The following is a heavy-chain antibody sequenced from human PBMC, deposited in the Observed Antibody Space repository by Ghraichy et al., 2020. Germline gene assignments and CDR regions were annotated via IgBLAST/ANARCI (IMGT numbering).Heavy chain of an antibody. CDR3: ARAKQLVPYYYYGMDV. Sequence: ASVKVSCKASGYTFTSYDINWVRQATGQGLEWMGWMNPNSGNTGYAQKFQGRVTMTRNTSISTAYMELSSLRSEDTAVYYCARAKQLVPYYYYGMDVWGQGTTVTVSS. CDR2: MNPNSGNT. J-gene: IGHJ6*02. V-gene: IGHV1-8*01. D-gene: IGHD6-6*01. CDR1: GYTFTSYD.